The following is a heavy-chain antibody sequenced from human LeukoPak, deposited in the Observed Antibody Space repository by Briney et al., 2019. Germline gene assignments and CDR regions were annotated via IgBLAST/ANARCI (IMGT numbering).Heavy chain of an antibody. CDR2: ISGSGGGT. CDR3: VQEGPRGLAFDV. V-gene: IGHV3-23*01. Sequence: PGGSLRLSCAVSGFTFSSHGMNWVRQAPGKGPEWVSGISGSGGGTYYADFVKGRFAISRDNSKNTLYLQMNSLRAEDSAVYYCVQEGPRGLAFDVWGQGTKVTVSS. J-gene: IGHJ3*01. CDR1: GFTFSSHG.